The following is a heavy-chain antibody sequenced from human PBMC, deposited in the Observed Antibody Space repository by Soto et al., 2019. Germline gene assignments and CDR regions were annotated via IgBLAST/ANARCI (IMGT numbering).Heavy chain of an antibody. V-gene: IGHV1-69*13. CDR1: GGTFSSYA. Sequence: SVKVSCKASGGTFSSYAISWVRQAPGQGLEWMGGIIPIFGTANYAQKFQGRGTITADESTSTAYMELSSLRSEDTAVYYCAGGIAAAGYYYYGMDVWGQGTTVTISS. CDR2: IIPIFGTA. J-gene: IGHJ6*02. D-gene: IGHD6-13*01. CDR3: AGGIAAAGYYYYGMDV.